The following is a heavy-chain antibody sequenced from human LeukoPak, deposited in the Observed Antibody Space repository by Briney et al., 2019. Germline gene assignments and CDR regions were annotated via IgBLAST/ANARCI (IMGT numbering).Heavy chain of an antibody. CDR1: GGSISSSSYY. CDR2: IYYSGST. CDR3: ATCPGIAVYYYYYYYMDV. J-gene: IGHJ6*03. D-gene: IGHD6-19*01. Sequence: SETLSLTCTVSGGSISSSSYYWGWIRQPPGKGLEWIGSIYYSGSTYYNPSLKSRVTISVDTSKNQFSLKLSSVTAADTAVYYCATCPGIAVYYYYYYYMDVWGKGTTVTVSS. V-gene: IGHV4-39*01.